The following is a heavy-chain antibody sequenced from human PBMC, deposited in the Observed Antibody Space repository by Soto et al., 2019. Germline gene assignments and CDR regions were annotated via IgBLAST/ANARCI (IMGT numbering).Heavy chain of an antibody. CDR2: IVPNNGNT. Sequence: QVQVVKSGSEVKKPGASVKVSCKASGYTFTDYGIHWVRQAPGQGVEWMGWIVPNNGNTNYAQKVQGRVTMTTDTSTSTAYMEQRILTSDDTSVYLCARSRRDCRTPQCDSDFDGWGQGTLVTVSS. J-gene: IGHJ4*02. V-gene: IGHV1-18*01. CDR3: ARSRRDCRTPQCDSDFDG. D-gene: IGHD2-2*01. CDR1: GYTFTDYG.